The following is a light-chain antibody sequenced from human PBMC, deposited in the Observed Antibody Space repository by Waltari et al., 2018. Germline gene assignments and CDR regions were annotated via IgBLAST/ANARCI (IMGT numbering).Light chain of an antibody. CDR3: QAWDRGYARV. CDR1: KLGDKS. J-gene: IGLJ2*01. Sequence: SYELTQPNSVSVAPGQTASISCSGDKLGDKSACWYQQKPGQSPVLVIHQDTKRPSGIPERFSGSNAGNTTTLTISGTQAIDEADYYCQAWDRGYARVFGGGTKLTVL. CDR2: QDT. V-gene: IGLV3-1*01.